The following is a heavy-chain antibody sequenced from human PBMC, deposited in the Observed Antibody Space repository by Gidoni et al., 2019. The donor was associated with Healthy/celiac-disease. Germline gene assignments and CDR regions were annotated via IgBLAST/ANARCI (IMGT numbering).Heavy chain of an antibody. Sequence: QVQLVESGGGVVQPGRSLRLSCAASGFTFSSYAMHWVRQAPGKGLEWVAVISYDGSNKYYADSVKGRFTISRDNSKNTLYLQMNSLRAEDTAVYYCAGRRDGYNFVGYWGQGTLVTVSS. CDR1: GFTFSSYA. CDR3: AGRRDGYNFVGY. CDR2: ISYDGSNK. V-gene: IGHV3-30*04. D-gene: IGHD5-12*01. J-gene: IGHJ4*02.